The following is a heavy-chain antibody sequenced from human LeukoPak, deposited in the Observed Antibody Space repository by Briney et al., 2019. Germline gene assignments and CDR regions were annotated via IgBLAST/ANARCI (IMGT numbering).Heavy chain of an antibody. Sequence: GESLKISCKGSGYSFTSYWIGWVRQMPGKGLEWMGIIYPGDSDTRYSPSFQGQVTIPADKSISTAYLQWSSLKASGTAMYYCARLSHYYGSGSYYPLLFNFDYWGQGTLVTVSS. CDR3: ARLSHYYGSGSYYPLLFNFDY. CDR1: GYSFTSYW. J-gene: IGHJ4*02. V-gene: IGHV5-51*01. CDR2: IYPGDSDT. D-gene: IGHD3-10*01.